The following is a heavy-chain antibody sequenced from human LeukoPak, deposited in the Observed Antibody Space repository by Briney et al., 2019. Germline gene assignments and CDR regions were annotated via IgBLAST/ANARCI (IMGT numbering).Heavy chain of an antibody. CDR3: AKGRASSSWYYFDY. V-gene: IGHV3-9*01. D-gene: IGHD6-13*01. J-gene: IGHJ4*02. CDR1: GFTFDDYA. Sequence: PGGSLRLSCAASGFTFDDYAMHCVRQAPGKGLEWVSGISWNSGSIGYADSVKGRFTISRDNAKNSLYLQMNSLRAEDTALYYCAKGRASSSWYYFDYWGQGTLVTVSS. CDR2: ISWNSGSI.